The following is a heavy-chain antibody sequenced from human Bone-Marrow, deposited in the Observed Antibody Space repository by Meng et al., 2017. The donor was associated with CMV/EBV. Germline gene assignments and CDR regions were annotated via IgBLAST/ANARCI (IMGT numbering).Heavy chain of an antibody. J-gene: IGHJ1*01. CDR2: IYHSGST. CDR1: GYSISSGYY. CDR3: ARSFFYGGNFLRAERAGIYQH. V-gene: IGHV4-38-2*02. Sequence: GSLRLSCTVSGYSISSGYYWGWIRQPPGKGLEWIGSIYHSGSTYYNPSLKSRVTISVDTSKNQFSLKLSSVTAADTAVYYCARSFFYGGNFLRAERAGIYQHWGQGTLVTVSS. D-gene: IGHD4-23*01.